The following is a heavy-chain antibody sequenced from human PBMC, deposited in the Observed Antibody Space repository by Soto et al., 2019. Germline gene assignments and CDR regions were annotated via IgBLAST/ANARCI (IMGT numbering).Heavy chain of an antibody. CDR2: ISAYNGNT. D-gene: IGHD3-10*01. V-gene: IGHV1-18*04. Sequence: ASVKVSCKASGYTFTSYGISWVRQAPGQGLEWMGWISAYNGNTNYAQKLQGRVTMTTDTSTSTAYMELRSLRSDDTAVYYCARGMVRGVVGCYYGMDVWGQGTTVTVSS. CDR1: GYTFTSYG. J-gene: IGHJ6*02. CDR3: ARGMVRGVVGCYYGMDV.